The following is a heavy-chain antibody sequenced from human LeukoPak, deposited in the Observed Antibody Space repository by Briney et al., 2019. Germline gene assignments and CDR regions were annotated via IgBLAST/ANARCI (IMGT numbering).Heavy chain of an antibody. CDR1: GGTFSSYA. CDR3: ARAGRGSSGYYYNYFDY. D-gene: IGHD3-22*01. Sequence: GASVKVSCKASGGTFSSYAISWVRQAPGQGLEWMGGIIPIFGTANYAQKFQGRVTITADKSTSTAYMELSSLRSEDTAVYYCARAGRGSSGYYYNYFDYWGQGTLVTVSS. CDR2: IIPIFGTA. J-gene: IGHJ4*02. V-gene: IGHV1-69*06.